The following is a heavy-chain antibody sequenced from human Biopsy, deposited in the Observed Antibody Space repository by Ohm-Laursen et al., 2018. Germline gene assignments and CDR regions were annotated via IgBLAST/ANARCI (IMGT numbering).Heavy chain of an antibody. CDR2: ISGNSDII. D-gene: IGHD4-17*01. CDR1: GFIFSTYT. CDR3: ALAAAQTVTHFDY. J-gene: IGHJ4*02. Sequence: GSLRLSCAASGFIFSTYTMNWVRQAPGKGLEWVSTISGNSDIIYDTDSVKGRFTISRDNSKNTLYLQMNSLRADDTAVYYCALAAAQTVTHFDYWGQGTLVTASS. V-gene: IGHV3-23*01.